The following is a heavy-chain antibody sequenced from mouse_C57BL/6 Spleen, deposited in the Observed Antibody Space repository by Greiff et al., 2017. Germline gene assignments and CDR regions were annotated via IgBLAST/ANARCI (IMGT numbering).Heavy chain of an antibody. Sequence: QVQLQQSGAELVKPGASVKISCKASGYAFSSYWMNWVKQRPGKGLEWIGQIYPGDGDTNYNGKFKGKATLTADKSSSTAYMQLSSLTSEDSAVYFCARRGVRYSSYFDYWGQGTTLTVSS. V-gene: IGHV1-80*01. D-gene: IGHD2-5*01. J-gene: IGHJ2*01. CDR1: GYAFSSYW. CDR2: IYPGDGDT. CDR3: ARRGVRYSSYFDY.